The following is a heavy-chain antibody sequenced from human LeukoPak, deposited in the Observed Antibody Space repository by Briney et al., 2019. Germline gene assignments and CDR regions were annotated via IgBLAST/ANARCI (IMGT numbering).Heavy chain of an antibody. J-gene: IGHJ4*02. CDR2: ISYDGSNK. V-gene: IGHV3-30-3*01. Sequence: PGGSLRLSCAASGFTFSSYAMHWVRQAPGKGLEWVAVISYDGSNKYYADSVKGRFTISRDNSKSTLYLQMNSLRAEDTAVYYCARDWGPYSSSWAIFDYWGQGTLVTVSS. D-gene: IGHD6-13*01. CDR3: ARDWGPYSSSWAIFDY. CDR1: GFTFSSYA.